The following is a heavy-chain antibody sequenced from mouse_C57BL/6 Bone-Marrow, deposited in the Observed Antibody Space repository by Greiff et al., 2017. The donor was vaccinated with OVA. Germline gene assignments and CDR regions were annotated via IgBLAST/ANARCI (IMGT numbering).Heavy chain of an antibody. CDR1: GYTFTDHT. CDR2: IYPRDGST. CDR3: ARVPTGTDYAMDY. D-gene: IGHD4-1*02. V-gene: IGHV1-78*01. Sequence: VQLQQSDAELVKPGASVKISCKVSGYTFTDHTIHWMKQRPEQGLEWIGYIYPRDGSTKYNEKFKGKATLTADNSSSTAYMQLNSLTSEDSAVYFCARVPTGTDYAMDYWGQGTSVTVSS. J-gene: IGHJ4*01.